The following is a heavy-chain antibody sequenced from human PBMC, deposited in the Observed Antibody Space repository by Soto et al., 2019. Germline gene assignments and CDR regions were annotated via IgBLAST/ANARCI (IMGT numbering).Heavy chain of an antibody. CDR1: GFTFSNDG. Sequence: GPSLRLSSAASGFTFSNDGMLLFRNAPGKGLEWVAIISYDGSVKYFGDSVKGRFTISRDDSQHSLFLQMSSLRAEDTAVYYCAKPSEPFRAPYYFDSWGQGT. CDR2: ISYDGSVK. D-gene: IGHD1-26*01. CDR3: AKPSEPFRAPYYFDS. J-gene: IGHJ4*02. V-gene: IGHV3-30*18.